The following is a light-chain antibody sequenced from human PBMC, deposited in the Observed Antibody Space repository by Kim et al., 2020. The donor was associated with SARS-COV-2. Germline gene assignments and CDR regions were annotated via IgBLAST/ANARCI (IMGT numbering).Light chain of an antibody. CDR3: QQGHSAPLT. CDR1: QTISRY. J-gene: IGKJ4*01. Sequence: ASAGDRVTITCRASQTISRYLNWYQQKPGKAPKLLIYAASTLQRGVPSRFSGSGSGTDFSLTISSLQPEDFANYFCQQGHSAPLTFGGGTKVEIK. CDR2: AAS. V-gene: IGKV1-39*01.